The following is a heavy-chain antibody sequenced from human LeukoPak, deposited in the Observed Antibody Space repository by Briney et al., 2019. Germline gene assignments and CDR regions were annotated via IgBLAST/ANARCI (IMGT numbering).Heavy chain of an antibody. V-gene: IGHV4-34*01. CDR2: INHSGST. CDR1: GGSFSGYY. J-gene: IGHJ4*02. Sequence: PSETLSLTCAVYGGSFSGYYWSRLRQPPGKGLEWIGEINHSGSTNYNPSLKSRVTISVDTSKNQFSLKLSSVTAADTAVFYCARGLSNSRRTLLGLDYWGQGTLVTVSS. CDR3: ARGLSNSRRTLLGLDY. D-gene: IGHD3-16*01.